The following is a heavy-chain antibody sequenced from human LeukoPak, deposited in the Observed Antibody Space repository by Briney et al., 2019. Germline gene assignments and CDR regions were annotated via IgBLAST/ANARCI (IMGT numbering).Heavy chain of an antibody. V-gene: IGHV1-18*01. CDR1: GYRFNVYD. J-gene: IGHJ3*01. CDR3: ARADGANSGTNAFDV. D-gene: IGHD4-23*01. CDR2: ISTYTGRA. Sequence: ASVKVSCKTSGYRFNVYDILWVRQAPGHGLDYVGWISTYTGRANYAQKFQGRVSVITDTSTSTAYLELTNLTSSDTGLYYCARADGANSGTNAFDVWGLGTMVTVAS.